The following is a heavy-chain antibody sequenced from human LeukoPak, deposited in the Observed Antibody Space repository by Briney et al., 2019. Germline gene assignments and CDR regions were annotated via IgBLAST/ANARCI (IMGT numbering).Heavy chain of an antibody. D-gene: IGHD1-26*01. Sequence: GGSLRLSCAASGFTFTTYSMNWVRQAPGKGLESVSSVSSSSTYIYYADSVKGRFTISRDNAKNSLYLQMNSLRVEDTAVYYCAREGVGATQDVWGKGTTVTISS. CDR1: GFTFTTYS. CDR3: AREGVGATQDV. CDR2: VSSSSTYI. J-gene: IGHJ6*04. V-gene: IGHV3-21*01.